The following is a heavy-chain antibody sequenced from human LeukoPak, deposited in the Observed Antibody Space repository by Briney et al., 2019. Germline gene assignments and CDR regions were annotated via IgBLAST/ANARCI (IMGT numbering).Heavy chain of an antibody. CDR3: TSPGGHYYDSSGYYEGGAFDI. D-gene: IGHD3-22*01. CDR1: GFTFGDYA. V-gene: IGHV3-49*04. J-gene: IGHJ3*02. Sequence: GGSLRLSCTASGFTFGDYAMSWVRQAPGKGLEWVGFIRSKAYGGTTEYAASVKGRFTISRDDSKSIAYLQMNSLKTEDTAVYYCTSPGGHYYDSSGYYEGGAFDIWGQGTMVTVSS. CDR2: IRSKAYGGTT.